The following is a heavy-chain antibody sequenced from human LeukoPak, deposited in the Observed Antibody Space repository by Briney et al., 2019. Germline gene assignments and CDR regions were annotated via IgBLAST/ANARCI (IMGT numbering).Heavy chain of an antibody. V-gene: IGHV3-30*18. CDR2: ISYDGSNK. CDR1: GFTFSSYG. D-gene: IGHD6-19*01. CDR3: AKDQYSSGWYSDY. Sequence: PGGSLRLSCAASGFTFSSYGMHWVRQAPGKGLEWVAVISYDGSNKYYAVSVKGRFTISRDNSKNTLYLQMNSLRAEDTAVYYCAKDQYSSGWYSDYWGQGTLVTVSS. J-gene: IGHJ4*02.